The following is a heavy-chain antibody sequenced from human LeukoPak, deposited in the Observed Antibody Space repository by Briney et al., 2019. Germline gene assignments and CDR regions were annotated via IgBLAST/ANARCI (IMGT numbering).Heavy chain of an antibody. J-gene: IGHJ4*02. CDR3: ARHLVSRRSWYYDY. CDR1: GGSFSGYY. Sequence: SETLSLTCAVYGGSFSGYYWSWIRQPPGKGLEWIGSIYHSGSTNYNPSLKSRVTISVDTSKNQFSLKLSSVTAADTAVYYCARHLVSRRSWYYDYWGQGTLVTVSS. V-gene: IGHV4-34*01. CDR2: IYHSGST. D-gene: IGHD6-13*01.